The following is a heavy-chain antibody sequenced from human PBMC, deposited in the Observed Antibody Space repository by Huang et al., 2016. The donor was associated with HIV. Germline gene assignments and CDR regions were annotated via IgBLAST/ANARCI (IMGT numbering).Heavy chain of an antibody. V-gene: IGHV4-39*01. J-gene: IGHJ3*02. D-gene: IGHD2-2*01. CDR1: GGSISSSSYY. CDR2: IYYSGST. Sequence: QLQLQESGPGLVKPSETLSLTCSVSGGSISSSSYYWGWIRQPPGKGLEWMGSIYYSGSTFYNPSLKSRVTISVDTSKNQFSLRLSSVTAADTSVYYCARHMDCSSSSCLAGGHERGPFDMWGQGTMVTVSS. CDR3: ARHMDCSSSSCLAGGHERGPFDM.